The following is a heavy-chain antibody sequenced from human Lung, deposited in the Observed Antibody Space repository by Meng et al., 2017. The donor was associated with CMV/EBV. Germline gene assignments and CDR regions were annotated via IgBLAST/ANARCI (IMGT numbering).Heavy chain of an antibody. CDR2: LYYRGST. Sequence: GCVRSGGYYWSWIRQPPRNGLRWIEYLYYRGSTTFTTAIKSRVTISVDTSKNQFALKLSSGTAVDTAVYYWARGSGFLELPQNWGQGTLVTVSS. V-gene: IGHV4-61*08. CDR1: GCVRSGGYY. J-gene: IGHJ4*02. D-gene: IGHD3-3*01. CDR3: ARGSGFLELPQN.